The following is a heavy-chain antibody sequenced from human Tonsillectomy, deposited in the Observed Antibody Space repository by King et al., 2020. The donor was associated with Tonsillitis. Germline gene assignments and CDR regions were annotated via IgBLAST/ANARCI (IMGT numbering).Heavy chain of an antibody. V-gene: IGHV3-23*04. J-gene: IGHJ5*02. CDR2: ISGSGGST. CDR3: AKPPPPLVVVTTRGERKWFDP. CDR1: GFTFSDYA. Sequence: VQLVESGGGLVQPGGSLRLSCAASGFTFSDYAMNWVRQAPGKGLEWVSGISGSGGSTYYADSVKGRFTISRDNSKKTMYLQMNSLRAGDTGVYYCAKPPPPLVVVTTRGERKWFDPWGQGTLVTVSS. D-gene: IGHD2-21*02.